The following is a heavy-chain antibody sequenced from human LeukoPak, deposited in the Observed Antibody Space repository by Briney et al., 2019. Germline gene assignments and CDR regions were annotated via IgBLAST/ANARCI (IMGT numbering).Heavy chain of an antibody. Sequence: SETLSLTCTVSGDSISSTSYYWDWIRQPPGKGLEWIGSIYNSGTTYYNPSLKSRVTISVDTSKNPFSLKVSSVTAADTAVYYCASRVYGLGSFNYWGQGTLVTVSS. CDR1: GDSISSTSYY. V-gene: IGHV4-39*01. CDR2: IYNSGTT. J-gene: IGHJ4*01. D-gene: IGHD3-10*01. CDR3: ASRVYGLGSFNY.